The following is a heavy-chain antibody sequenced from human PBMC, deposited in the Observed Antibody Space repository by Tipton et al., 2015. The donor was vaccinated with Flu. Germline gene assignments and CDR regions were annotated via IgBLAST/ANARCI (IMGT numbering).Heavy chain of an antibody. J-gene: IGHJ6*02. CDR3: ARAESSVWAGYYYGLDV. V-gene: IGHV4-61*02. CDR1: GGSISSGNYF. D-gene: IGHD6-19*01. CDR2: IHTSGTT. Sequence: GLVKPSQTLSLTCTVSGGSISSGNYFWNWIRQPAGKGLEWLGRIHTSGTTYYKPSLKSRVTISVDTSKNLFSLRMTSVSAADTAIYFCARAESSVWAGYYYGLDVWGQGTTVTVSS.